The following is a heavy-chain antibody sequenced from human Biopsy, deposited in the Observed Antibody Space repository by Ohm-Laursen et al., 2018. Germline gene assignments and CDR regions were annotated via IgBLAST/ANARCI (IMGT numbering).Heavy chain of an antibody. D-gene: IGHD2/OR15-2a*01. J-gene: IGHJ6*01. CDR1: AYSFGDRR. CDR3: ARDKTVLNYYFASDV. CDR2: IISMVGTP. V-gene: IGHV1-69*08. Sequence: SVKVSCKASAYSFGDRRIHWVRQAPGQGLEWVGRIISMVGTPKYAQKFQGRATITVDKSTSTAYLDLSSLKSEDTAVYYCARDKTVLNYYFASDVWGQGTTVTVSS.